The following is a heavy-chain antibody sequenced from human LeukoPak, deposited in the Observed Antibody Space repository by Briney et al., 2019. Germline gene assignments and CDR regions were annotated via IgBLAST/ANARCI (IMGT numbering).Heavy chain of an antibody. D-gene: IGHD1-14*01. CDR2: ISYDGSNK. CDR3: AKDHHHDAFDI. V-gene: IGHV3-30*18. CDR1: GFTFSSYG. Sequence: GGSLRLSRAASGFTFSSYGMHWVRQAPGKGLEWVAVISYDGSNKYYADSVKGRFTISRDNSKNTLYLQMNSLRAEDTAVYYCAKDHHHDAFDIWGQGTMVTVSS. J-gene: IGHJ3*02.